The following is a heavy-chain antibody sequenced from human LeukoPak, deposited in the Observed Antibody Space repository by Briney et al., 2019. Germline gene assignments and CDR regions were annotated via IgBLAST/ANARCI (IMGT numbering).Heavy chain of an antibody. CDR1: GYTFTSYD. CDR3: TRGQGTGYSSGWDYYYMDV. J-gene: IGHJ6*03. V-gene: IGHV1-8*01. Sequence: ASVKVSCKASGYTFTSYDINWVRQATGQGLEWMGWMNPNSGNTGYAQKFQGRVTMTRNTSISTAYMELSSLRSEDTAVYYCTRGQGTGYSSGWDYYYMDVWGKGTTVTVSS. CDR2: MNPNSGNT. D-gene: IGHD6-19*01.